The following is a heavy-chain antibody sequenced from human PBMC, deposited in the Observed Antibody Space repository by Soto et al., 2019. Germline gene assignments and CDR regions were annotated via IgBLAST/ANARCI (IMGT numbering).Heavy chain of an antibody. CDR2: IYWNDEK. V-gene: IGHV2-5*01. Sequence: QITLRESGPTLVKPTQTLTLTCTFSGFSLSATDMGVAWIRQPPGKALEWLALIYWNDEKRYSPSLKSRLTITRDTSKTQVVLTMTSMDPVATATYSCAHSRGAGHSPTLDYWGHGILVPVSS. CDR1: GFSLSATDMG. D-gene: IGHD3-9*01. CDR3: AHSRGAGHSPTLDY. J-gene: IGHJ4*01.